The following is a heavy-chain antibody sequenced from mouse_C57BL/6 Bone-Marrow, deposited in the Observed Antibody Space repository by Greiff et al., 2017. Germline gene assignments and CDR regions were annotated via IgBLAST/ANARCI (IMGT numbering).Heavy chain of an antibody. CDR2: IYPGDGDT. CDR1: GYAFSSYW. CDR3: ARGPWFAY. V-gene: IGHV1-80*01. J-gene: IGHJ3*01. Sequence: QVQLQPSGAELVKPGASVKISCKASGYAFSSYWMNWVKQRPGKGLEWIGQIYPGDGDTNYKGKFKGKATLTADKSSSTAYMQLSSLTSEDSAVYFCARGPWFAYWGQGTLVTVSA.